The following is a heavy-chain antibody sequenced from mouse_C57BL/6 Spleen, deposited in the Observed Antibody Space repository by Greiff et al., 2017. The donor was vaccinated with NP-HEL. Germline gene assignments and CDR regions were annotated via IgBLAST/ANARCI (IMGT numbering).Heavy chain of an antibody. CDR3: AREERSDGNCPYWYFDV. CDR2: IYPRSGNP. J-gene: IGHJ1*03. V-gene: IGHV1-81*01. CDR1: GYTFTSYG. D-gene: IGHD2-1*01. Sequence: VQLQQSGAELARPGASVKLSCKASGYTFTSYGISWVKQRPGQGLEWIGEIYPRSGNPSYNEKFKGKATLTVDKSSSTAYMELRSLTSEDSAVDCCAREERSDGNCPYWYFDVWGTGTTVTVSS.